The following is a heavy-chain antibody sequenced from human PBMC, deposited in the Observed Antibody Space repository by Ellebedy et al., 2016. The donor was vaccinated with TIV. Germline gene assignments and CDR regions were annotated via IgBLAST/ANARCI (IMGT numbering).Heavy chain of an antibody. J-gene: IGHJ3*02. CDR3: ARPIDGYDYADAFDI. D-gene: IGHD5-12*01. CDR1: GGSISSGSYY. CDR2: IYDSGST. V-gene: IGHV4-31*03. Sequence: SETLSLTXSVSGGSISSGSYYWSWIRQHPGKGLEWIGYIYDSGSTYYNTSLKSRVTISGDTSKNQFSLRLNSVNAADTAVYYCARPIDGYDYADAFDIWGQGTMVTVSS.